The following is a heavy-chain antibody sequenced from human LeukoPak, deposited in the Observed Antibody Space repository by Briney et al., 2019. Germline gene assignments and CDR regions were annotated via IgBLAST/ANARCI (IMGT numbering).Heavy chain of an antibody. Sequence: SETLSLTCTVSGGSISSYYWTWIRQPPGKGPKWIGYIYSSGSANYNPSIKSRVIISGDTSKNQISLKLTSVTAADTAVYFCARHRDYYDTWGRGTLSPSPQ. D-gene: IGHD3-22*01. CDR2: IYSSGSA. CDR3: ARHRDYYDT. J-gene: IGHJ4*01. V-gene: IGHV4-59*08. CDR1: GGSISSYY.